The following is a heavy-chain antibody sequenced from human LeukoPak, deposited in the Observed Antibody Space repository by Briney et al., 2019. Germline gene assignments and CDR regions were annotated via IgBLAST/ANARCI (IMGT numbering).Heavy chain of an antibody. V-gene: IGHV3-21*01. CDR2: ISSSSSYI. J-gene: IGHJ4*02. D-gene: IGHD3-3*01. CDR1: GFTFSSYS. Sequence: GGSLRLSWAASGFTFSSYSMNWVRQAPGKGLEWVSSISSSSSYIYYADSVKGRFTISRDNAKNSLYLQMNSLRAEDTAVYYCARVGYDFWSGPTPDYWGQGTLVTVSS. CDR3: ARVGYDFWSGPTPDY.